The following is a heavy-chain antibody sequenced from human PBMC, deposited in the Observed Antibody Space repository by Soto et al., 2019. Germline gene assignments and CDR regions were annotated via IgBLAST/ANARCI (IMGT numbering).Heavy chain of an antibody. J-gene: IGHJ3*02. D-gene: IGHD3-22*01. V-gene: IGHV4-4*07. CDR3: ARELEVYYYDSSGPPHGFDI. CDR1: GGSISSSY. Sequence: SETLSLTCSVSGGSISSSYWSWIRQPAGKGLEWIGRAYPSGSTNYNPSLKSRVTMSVDLSKNQFSLKLSSVTAADTAVYYCARELEVYYYDSSGPPHGFDIWGQGTMVTVSS. CDR2: AYPSGST.